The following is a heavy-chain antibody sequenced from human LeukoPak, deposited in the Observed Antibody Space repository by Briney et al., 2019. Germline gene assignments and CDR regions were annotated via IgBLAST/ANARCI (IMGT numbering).Heavy chain of an antibody. CDR3: TRDRGWLQAYSDY. J-gene: IGHJ4*02. D-gene: IGHD5-24*01. CDR1: GFTFGDYA. Sequence: GGSLRLSCTASGFTFGDYAMSWFRQAPGKGLEWVGFIRSKAYGGTTEYAASVKGRFTISRDDSKSIAYLQMNSLKTEDTAVYYCTRDRGWLQAYSDYSGQGTLVTVSS. V-gene: IGHV3-49*03. CDR2: IRSKAYGGTT.